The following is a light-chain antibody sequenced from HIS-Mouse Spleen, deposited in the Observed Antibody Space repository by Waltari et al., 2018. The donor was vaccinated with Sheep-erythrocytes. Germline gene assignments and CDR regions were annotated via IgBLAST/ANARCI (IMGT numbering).Light chain of an antibody. CDR2: DVS. V-gene: IGLV2-11*01. CDR1: ISDVGGYNY. J-gene: IGLJ1*01. Sequence: QSALTQPRSVSGSPGQSVTISCTGTISDVGGYNYVSWYQQHPGKAPKLMIYDVSKRASGVPVRFSSSRSGNTASLNISGLQAEDEADYYCCSYAGSYNNVFATGTKVTVL. CDR3: CSYAGSYNNV.